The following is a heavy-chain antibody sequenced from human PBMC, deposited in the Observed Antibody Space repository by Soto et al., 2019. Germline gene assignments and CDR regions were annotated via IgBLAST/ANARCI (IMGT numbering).Heavy chain of an antibody. Sequence: PGGSLRLSCAASGFTFSSYAMHWVRQAPGKGLEWVAVISYDGSNKYYADSVKGRFTISRDNSKNTLYLQMNSLRAEDTAVYYCERNNGYHNYNILAGYSAYYYYGMDVWGQGTTVTVSS. V-gene: IGHV3-30-3*01. J-gene: IGHJ6*02. CDR3: ERNNGYHNYNILAGYSAYYYYGMDV. CDR2: ISYDGSNK. D-gene: IGHD3-9*01. CDR1: GFTFSSYA.